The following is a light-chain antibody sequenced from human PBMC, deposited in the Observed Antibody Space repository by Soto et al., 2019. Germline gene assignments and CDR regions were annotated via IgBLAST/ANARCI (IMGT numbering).Light chain of an antibody. Sequence: DIQMTQSPSSLSASVGDRVTITCRASQDINSWLTWYQQKPGKAPKVLIYIASRLQPGVPSGFSGRGSGTDFSLTISNLQPEDFATYFCQQSKSFPLTFGGGTKVDIK. CDR3: QQSKSFPLT. CDR2: IAS. V-gene: IGKV1-12*01. J-gene: IGKJ4*01. CDR1: QDINSW.